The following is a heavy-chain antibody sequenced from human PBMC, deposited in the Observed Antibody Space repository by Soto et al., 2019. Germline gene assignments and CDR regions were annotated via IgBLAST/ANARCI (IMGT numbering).Heavy chain of an antibody. J-gene: IGHJ4*02. D-gene: IGHD3-16*01. Sequence: GGSLHLSCAASGFTFNSYGMHLVRQGPGKGLEWVAVISYDGSNKYYADSVKGRFTISRDNSKNTLYLQMNSLRAEDTAVYYCAKDLWGSGSPFDYWGQGTLVTVSS. CDR2: ISYDGSNK. V-gene: IGHV3-30*18. CDR3: AKDLWGSGSPFDY. CDR1: GFTFNSYG.